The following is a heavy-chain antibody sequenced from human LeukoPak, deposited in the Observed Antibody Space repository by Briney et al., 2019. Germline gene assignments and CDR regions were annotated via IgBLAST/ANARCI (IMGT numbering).Heavy chain of an antibody. Sequence: GVSQRLSCAASIHTFNIYNMKWVPHAPGRALVCVSSISSSSRYIYYAESVKGRFTISRENAKNSLYLQMNRLRAEDTAVYYCAREFYYASSGYYLDYWGQGTLVTVSS. V-gene: IGHV3-21*01. CDR2: ISSSSRYI. D-gene: IGHD3-22*01. CDR1: IHTFNIYN. J-gene: IGHJ4*02. CDR3: AREFYYASSGYYLDY.